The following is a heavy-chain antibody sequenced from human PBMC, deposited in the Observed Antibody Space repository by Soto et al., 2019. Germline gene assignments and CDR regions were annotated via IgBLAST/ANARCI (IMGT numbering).Heavy chain of an antibody. CDR2: MNPNSGNT. V-gene: IGHV1-8*01. J-gene: IGHJ4*02. Sequence: ASVKVSCKASGYTFTSYDINWVRQATGQGLEWMGWMNPNSGNTGYAQKFQGRVTMTGNTSISTAYMELSSLRSEDTAVYYCARGRNSGYDFLKAGARLPRKYYFDYWGQGTLVTVSS. CDR3: ARGRNSGYDFLKAGARLPRKYYFDY. D-gene: IGHD5-12*01. CDR1: GYTFTSYD.